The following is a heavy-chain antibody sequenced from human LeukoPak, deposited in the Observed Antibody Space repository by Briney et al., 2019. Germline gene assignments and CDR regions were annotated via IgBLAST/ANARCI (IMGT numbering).Heavy chain of an antibody. CDR3: ARGRVGELLLPKWFDP. J-gene: IGHJ5*02. D-gene: IGHD3-10*01. V-gene: IGHV3-21*01. CDR1: GFTFSNYN. CDR2: ISSDSTYI. Sequence: PGGSLRLSCAASGFTFSNYNMNWVRQAPGRGLEWVSSISSDSTYIYYADSMKGRFTISRDNAKNSLYLQMNSLRAEDTAVYYCARGRVGELLLPKWFDPWGQGTLVTVSS.